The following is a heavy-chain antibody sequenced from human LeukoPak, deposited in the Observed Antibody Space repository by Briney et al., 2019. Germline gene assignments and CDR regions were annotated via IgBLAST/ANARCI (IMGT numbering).Heavy chain of an antibody. CDR2: FDPEDGET. J-gene: IGHJ4*02. CDR3: ATRGLYGDAAY. V-gene: IGHV1-24*01. D-gene: IGHD4-17*01. CDR1: GXXXXXXS. Sequence: GASVKVXCKVSGXXXXXXSXHXVXQAPGXXXXWMGGFDPEDGETIYAQKFQGRVTMTEDTSTDTAYMELSSLRSEDTAVYYCATRGLYGDAAYWGQGTLVTVSS.